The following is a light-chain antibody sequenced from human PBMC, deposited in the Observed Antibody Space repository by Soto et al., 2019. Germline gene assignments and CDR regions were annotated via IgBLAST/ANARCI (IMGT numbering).Light chain of an antibody. J-gene: IGKJ1*01. Sequence: DILMTQSPSSLSASVGDRVTITCRASQRISSYLNWYQQKPGKAPNLLIYAASTLQSGVPSRFSGSGSGTDFTLTISCLQSEDFATYYCQQYYSFPWTFGQGTKVDI. V-gene: IGKV1-39*01. CDR2: AAS. CDR1: QRISSY. CDR3: QQYYSFPWT.